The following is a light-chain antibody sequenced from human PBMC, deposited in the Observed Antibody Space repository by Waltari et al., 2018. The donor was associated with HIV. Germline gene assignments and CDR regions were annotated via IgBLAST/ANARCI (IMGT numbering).Light chain of an antibody. CDR3: QQSYTTPRT. V-gene: IGKV1-39*01. CDR1: QNINPS. Sequence: IQMTQSPSSLSASVGDRVTLSCRSSQNINPSLSWYQQTLGKAPKVLIFAASNLQTGVPSRFSGSGSGTVFALTISDLQREDFATYYCQQSYTTPRTFGQGTKVEIK. J-gene: IGKJ1*01. CDR2: AAS.